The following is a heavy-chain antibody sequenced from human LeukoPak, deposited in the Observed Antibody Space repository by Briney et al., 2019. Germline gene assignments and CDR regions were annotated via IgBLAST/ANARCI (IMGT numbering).Heavy chain of an antibody. D-gene: IGHD2-8*01. CDR2: ISAYNGNT. Sequence: GASVRVSCKASGYTFASYGISWVRQAPGQGLEWMGWISAYNGNTNYAQKLQGRVTMTTDTSTSTAYMELRSLRSDDTAVYYCARAVYPLDFDYWGQGTLATVSS. V-gene: IGHV1-18*01. J-gene: IGHJ4*02. CDR3: ARAVYPLDFDY. CDR1: GYTFASYG.